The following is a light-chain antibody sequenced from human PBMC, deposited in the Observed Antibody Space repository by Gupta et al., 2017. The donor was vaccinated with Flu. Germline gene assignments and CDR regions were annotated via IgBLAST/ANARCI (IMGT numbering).Light chain of an antibody. CDR3: SSDTSSTIYV. Sequence: QSALTQPASVSGSPGPSITISCTGTSRDVGGYNYVSWYQQHPGKAPKLIIYDVSNRPAGVANRFSGSKSGSTASLTISGLQAEDEADYYCSSDTSSTIYVFGSGTKVTVL. V-gene: IGLV2-14*03. J-gene: IGLJ1*01. CDR2: DVS. CDR1: SRDVGGYNY.